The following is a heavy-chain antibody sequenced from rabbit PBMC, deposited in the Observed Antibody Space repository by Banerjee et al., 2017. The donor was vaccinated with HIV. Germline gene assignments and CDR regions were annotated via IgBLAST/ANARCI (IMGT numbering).Heavy chain of an antibody. CDR2: IDPVFGST. J-gene: IGHJ4*01. Sequence: QEQLVESGGGLVTLGGSLKLSCKASGIDFSSYGVSWVRQAPGKGLEWIGYIDPVFGSTYYASWAKGRFTISKTSSTTVTLQMTSLTAADTATYFCAIMNSRGWGDFNLWGQGTLVTVS. CDR3: AIMNSRGWGDFNL. V-gene: IGHV1S45*01. CDR1: GIDFSSYG. D-gene: IGHD4-1*01.